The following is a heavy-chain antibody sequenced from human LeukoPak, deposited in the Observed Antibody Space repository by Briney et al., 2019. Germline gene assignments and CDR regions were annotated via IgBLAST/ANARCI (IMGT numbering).Heavy chain of an antibody. CDR3: ARTAYYDFWSGYYTSLGYYFDY. CDR1: GFTVSSNY. Sequence: GGSLRLSCAACGFTVSSNYMSWVRQAPGRGLEWVSVIYSAGSTYYADSVKGRFTISRDNSKNTLYLQMNSLRAEDTAVYYCARTAYYDFWSGYYTSLGYYFDYWGQGTLVTVSS. V-gene: IGHV3-66*01. J-gene: IGHJ4*02. CDR2: IYSAGST. D-gene: IGHD3-3*01.